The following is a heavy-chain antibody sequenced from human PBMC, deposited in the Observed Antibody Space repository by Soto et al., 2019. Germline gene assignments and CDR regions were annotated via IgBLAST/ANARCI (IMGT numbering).Heavy chain of an antibody. D-gene: IGHD1-20*01. J-gene: IGHJ4*02. CDR1: GGSFSGYY. Sequence: SETLSLTCAVYGGSFSGYYWSWIRQPPGKGLEWIGYIYYSGTTNYNPSLKSRITISVDTSKNQFSLKLNSVTAADTAVYYCARGNIYNWNDNAFDYWGQGTLVTVSS. CDR2: IYYSGTT. V-gene: IGHV4-59*01. CDR3: ARGNIYNWNDNAFDY.